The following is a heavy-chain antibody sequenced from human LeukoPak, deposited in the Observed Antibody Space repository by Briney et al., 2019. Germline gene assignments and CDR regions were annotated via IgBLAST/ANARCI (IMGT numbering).Heavy chain of an antibody. D-gene: IGHD2-21*01. CDR1: GGTFSSYA. CDR2: IIPIFGTA. Sequence: GASVKVSCKASGGTFSSYAISWVRQAPGQGLEWMGGIIPIFGTANYAQKFQGRVTITADESTSTAYMELSSLRSEDTAVYYCARAPPSVIAISDDAFDIWGQGTMVTVSS. V-gene: IGHV1-69*13. CDR3: ARAPPSVIAISDDAFDI. J-gene: IGHJ3*02.